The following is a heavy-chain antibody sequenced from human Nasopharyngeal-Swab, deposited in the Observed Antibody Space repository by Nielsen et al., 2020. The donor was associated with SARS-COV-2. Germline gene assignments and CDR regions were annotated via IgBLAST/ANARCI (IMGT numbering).Heavy chain of an antibody. Sequence: GESLKISCKVSGYSFSSYWIGWVRQMPGKGLECMGIIYPGDSDTRYSPSFHGQVTISADRSTSTTYLHLSSLKASDTAMYYCAKSSGSGYDANSFDFWGQGTLVTVSS. CDR1: GYSFSSYW. J-gene: IGHJ4*02. CDR3: AKSSGSGYDANSFDF. V-gene: IGHV5-51*01. D-gene: IGHD5-12*01. CDR2: IYPGDSDT.